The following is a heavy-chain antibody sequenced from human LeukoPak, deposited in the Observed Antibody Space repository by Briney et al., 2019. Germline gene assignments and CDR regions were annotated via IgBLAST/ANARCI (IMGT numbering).Heavy chain of an antibody. Sequence: SETLSLTCTVSGGSTSGYYWSWIRQPPGKGLEWVGYIYYSGSTKYNPSLKSRVTISVDTSKNQFSLKLSSVTAADTAVYYCARGVGSGSLPLWGQGTLVTVSS. CDR2: IYYSGST. J-gene: IGHJ4*02. CDR1: GGSTSGYY. CDR3: ARGVGSGSLPL. V-gene: IGHV4-59*08. D-gene: IGHD3-10*01.